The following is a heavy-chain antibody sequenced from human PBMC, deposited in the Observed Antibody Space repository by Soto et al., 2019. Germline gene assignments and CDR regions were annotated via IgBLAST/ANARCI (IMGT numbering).Heavy chain of an antibody. CDR1: GFTFSSYS. J-gene: IGHJ4*02. V-gene: IGHV3-48*01. Sequence: EVQLVESGGGLVQPGGSLRLSCAASGFTFSSYSVNWVRQAPGKGLEWVSYISSSSTFIFYSDSVKGRFTISRDNAKNSLYLQMNSLISEDTAVYDCARDSECSCDYWVQGTLVTVSS. CDR2: ISSSSTFI. D-gene: IGHD3-10*02. CDR3: ARDSECSCDY.